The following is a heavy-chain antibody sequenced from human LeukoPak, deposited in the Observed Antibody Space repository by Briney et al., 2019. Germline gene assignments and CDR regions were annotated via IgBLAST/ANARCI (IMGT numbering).Heavy chain of an antibody. CDR3: ARDLVLMAMDV. CDR2: ISSSSSYI. V-gene: IGHV3-21*01. D-gene: IGHD2-8*01. CDR1: GFTFSSYA. J-gene: IGHJ6*03. Sequence: GGSLRLSCAASGFTFSSYAMSWVRQAPGKGLEWVSAISSSSSYIYYADSVKGRFTISRDNAKNSLYLQMNSLRAEDTAVYYCARDLVLMAMDVWGKGTTVTVSS.